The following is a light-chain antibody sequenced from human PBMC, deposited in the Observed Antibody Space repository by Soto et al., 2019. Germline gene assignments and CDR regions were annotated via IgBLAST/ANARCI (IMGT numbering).Light chain of an antibody. Sequence: DIQMTQSPSSLSASVGDRVTITCRASQTITRYLNWYQQKSGKDPKVVIYAASSLQSGVPSRFSGSGSGKDFTLTIISLQPEDIANNASQQSYIAPWTVGQGTEVEIK. CDR3: QQSYIAPWT. J-gene: IGKJ1*01. CDR2: AAS. CDR1: QTITRY. V-gene: IGKV1-39*01.